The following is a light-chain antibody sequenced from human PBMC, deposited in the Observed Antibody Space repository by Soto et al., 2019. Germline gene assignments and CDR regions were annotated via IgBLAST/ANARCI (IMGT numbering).Light chain of an antibody. Sequence: VLSQSPGRLSLSPGETATLSCRASQSVPSTYFAWYQQKSGQPPRLLISGTSNRATGIPDRFSGSGSGRDFTLTISRLEPEDFAVYFWQQFGNSPWTFGQGTKVDIK. CDR2: GTS. V-gene: IGKV3-20*01. CDR3: QQFGNSPWT. CDR1: QSVPSTY. J-gene: IGKJ1*01.